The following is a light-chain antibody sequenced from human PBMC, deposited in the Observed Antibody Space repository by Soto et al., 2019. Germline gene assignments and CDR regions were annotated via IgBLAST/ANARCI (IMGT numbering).Light chain of an antibody. CDR2: EVI. CDR3: SSYTSSSIPYVV. Sequence: QSALTQPASVSGSPGQSITISCTGTSSDFGGYNYVSCYQQHPGKAPKLMIYEVINRPSGVSSRLSGSKSCKTASLSISGLQADDEADYSCSSYTSSSIPYVVFGGGNPLTVL. V-gene: IGLV2-14*01. J-gene: IGLJ2*01. CDR1: SSDFGGYNY.